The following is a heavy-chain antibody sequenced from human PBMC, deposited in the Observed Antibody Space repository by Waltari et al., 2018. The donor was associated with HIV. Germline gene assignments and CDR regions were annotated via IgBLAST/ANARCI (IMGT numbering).Heavy chain of an antibody. CDR3: ARDINGGWGY. Sequence: EVQLVESGGGLVQPGGSLRRSCAASGFPFSNYTRNWVRQDPGKGLEWVSYISRSSSSIFYADSVKGRFTISRDNAKNSLYLQMNSLRVEDTAVYYCARDINGGWGYWGQGTLVTVAS. CDR1: GFPFSNYT. V-gene: IGHV3-48*01. CDR2: ISRSSSSI. J-gene: IGHJ4*02. D-gene: IGHD7-27*01.